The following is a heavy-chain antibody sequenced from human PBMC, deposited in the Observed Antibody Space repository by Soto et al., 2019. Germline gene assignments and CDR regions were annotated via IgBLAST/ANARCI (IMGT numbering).Heavy chain of an antibody. V-gene: IGHV3-7*03. CDR2: IKRDGSEK. Sequence: PGGSLRLSCAASGFTFTNYWMSWVRQAPGKGLEWVANIKRDGSEKYYVDSVKGRFTISRDNAKNTLYLQMNSLRADDTAVYYCASLEWESSGYADYWGQGTQVTVSS. CDR1: GFTFTNYW. D-gene: IGHD5-12*01. CDR3: ASLEWESSGYADY. J-gene: IGHJ4*02.